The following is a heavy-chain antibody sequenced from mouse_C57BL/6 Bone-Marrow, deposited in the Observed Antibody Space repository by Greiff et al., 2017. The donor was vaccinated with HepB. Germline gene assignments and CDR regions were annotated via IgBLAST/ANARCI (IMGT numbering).Heavy chain of an antibody. Sequence: VQLQQPGAELVKPGASVKLSCKASGYTFTSYWMHWVKQRPGQGLEWIGMIHPNSGSTNYNEKFKGKATLTVDKSSSTAYMQLSSLTSEDSAVYYCARRELGFAYWGQGTLVTVSA. CDR2: IHPNSGST. CDR1: GYTFTSYW. V-gene: IGHV1-64*01. CDR3: ARRELGFAY. J-gene: IGHJ3*01.